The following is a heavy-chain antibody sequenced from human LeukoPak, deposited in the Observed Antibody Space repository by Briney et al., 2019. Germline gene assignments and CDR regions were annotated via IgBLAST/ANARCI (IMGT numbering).Heavy chain of an antibody. CDR3: ARVRQLVGIYYYYYYMDV. Sequence: SETLTLTCAVYGGSFSGYYWSWIRQPPGKGLEWIGEINHSGSTNYNPSLKSRVTISVDTSKNQFSLRLSSVTAADTAVYYCARVRQLVGIYYYYYYMDVWGKGTTVTVSS. CDR1: GGSFSGYY. V-gene: IGHV4-34*01. D-gene: IGHD6-6*01. J-gene: IGHJ6*03. CDR2: INHSGST.